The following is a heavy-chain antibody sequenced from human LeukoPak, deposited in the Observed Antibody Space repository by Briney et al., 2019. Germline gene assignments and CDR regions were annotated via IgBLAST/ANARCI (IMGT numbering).Heavy chain of an antibody. J-gene: IGHJ4*02. CDR2: ISGSGGST. CDR1: GFTFSSYA. Sequence: PGGSLRLSCVAFGFTFSSYAMSWVRQAPGKGLEWVSGISGSGGSTYYADSVKGRFTISRDNSKNTLYLQMNSLRAEDTAVYYCAKGTVGATNVGDYFDYWGQGTLVTVSS. CDR3: AKGTVGATNVGDYFDY. V-gene: IGHV3-23*01. D-gene: IGHD1-26*01.